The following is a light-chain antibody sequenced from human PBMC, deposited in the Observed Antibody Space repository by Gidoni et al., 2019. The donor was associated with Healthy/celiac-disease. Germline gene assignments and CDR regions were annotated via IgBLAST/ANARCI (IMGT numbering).Light chain of an antibody. V-gene: IGKV1-8*01. CDR1: QGISSY. CDR2: AAS. Sequence: AIRMTQSPSSFSASTGDRVTITCRASQGISSYLAWYQQKPGKAPKLLIYAASTLQSGVPSRFSGSGSGTDFTLTISCLQSEDFATYYCQQYYSYPVAFXXXTKVEIK. J-gene: IGKJ1*01. CDR3: QQYYSYPVA.